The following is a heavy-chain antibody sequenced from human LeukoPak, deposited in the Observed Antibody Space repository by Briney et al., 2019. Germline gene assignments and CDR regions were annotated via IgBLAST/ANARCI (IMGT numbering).Heavy chain of an antibody. CDR3: ARETEDRYCSSTSCYGPNFDY. CDR1: GFTVSSNY. J-gene: IGHJ4*02. CDR2: ISYDGSNK. D-gene: IGHD2-2*01. Sequence: PGGSLRLSCAASGFTVSSNYMSWVRQAPGKGLEWVAVISYDGSNKYYADSVKGRFTISRDNSKNTLYLQMNSLRAEDTAVYYCARETEDRYCSSTSCYGPNFDYWGQGTLVTVSA. V-gene: IGHV3-30*03.